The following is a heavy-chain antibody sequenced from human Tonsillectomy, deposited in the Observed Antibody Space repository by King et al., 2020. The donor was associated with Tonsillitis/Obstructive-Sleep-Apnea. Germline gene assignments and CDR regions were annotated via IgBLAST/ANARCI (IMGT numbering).Heavy chain of an antibody. CDR2: INHKYGET. CDR1: GYTFTDYY. J-gene: IGHJ3*01. CDR3: AREGMSTALVTFDV. D-gene: IGHD5/OR15-5a*01. Sequence: QLVQSGGEVKKPGASLKVSCKASGYTFTDYYMHWVRQAPGQGLEWMGRINHKYGETNYAQKFQGRVTMTREPSISTAYMELRRLRSDDTVVYYCAREGMSTALVTFDVWGQGTLVTVSS. V-gene: IGHV1-2*05.